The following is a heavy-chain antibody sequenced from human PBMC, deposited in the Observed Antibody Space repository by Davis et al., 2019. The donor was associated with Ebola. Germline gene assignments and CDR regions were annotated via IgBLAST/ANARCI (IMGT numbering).Heavy chain of an antibody. D-gene: IGHD2-15*01. CDR3: ARGARDIVVVVAATPFDY. Sequence: GESLKISCAASGFTFSSYAMHWVRQAPGKGLEWVAVISYDGSNKYYADSVKGRFTISRDNSKNTLYLQMNSLRSEDTAVYYCARGARDIVVVVAATPFDYWGQGTLVTVSS. CDR2: ISYDGSNK. V-gene: IGHV3-30*04. CDR1: GFTFSSYA. J-gene: IGHJ4*02.